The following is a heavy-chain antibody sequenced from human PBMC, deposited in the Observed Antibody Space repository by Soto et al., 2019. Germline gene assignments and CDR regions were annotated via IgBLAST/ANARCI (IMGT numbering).Heavy chain of an antibody. CDR1: GFTFSSYG. CDR3: AKDFRGWYLSDY. CDR2: ISYDGSNK. Sequence: GGSLRLSCAASGFTFSSYGMHWVRQAPGKGLEWVAVISYDGSNKYYADSVKGRFTISRDNSKNTLYLQMNSLRAEDTAVYYCAKDFRGWYLSDYWGRGTLFAVSS. J-gene: IGHJ4*02. D-gene: IGHD6-19*01. V-gene: IGHV3-30*18.